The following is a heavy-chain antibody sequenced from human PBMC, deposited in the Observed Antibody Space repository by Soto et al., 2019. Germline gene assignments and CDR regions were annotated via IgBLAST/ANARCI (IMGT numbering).Heavy chain of an antibody. CDR2: ISYDGSNK. CDR1: GFTFSSYA. CDR3: ARYQDYYGMDV. Sequence: QVQLVESGGGVVQPGRSLRLSCAASGFTFSSYAMHWVRQAPGKGLEWVTVISYDGSNKYYAKSVKGRFPSSRNNSENTLYLQINSLRAVDTAVYYCARYQDYYGMDVWGQGTTVTVSS. J-gene: IGHJ6*02. V-gene: IGHV3-30-3*01.